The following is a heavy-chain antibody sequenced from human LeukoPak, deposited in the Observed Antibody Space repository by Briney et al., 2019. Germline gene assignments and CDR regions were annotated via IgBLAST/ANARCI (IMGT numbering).Heavy chain of an antibody. V-gene: IGHV3-30*03. J-gene: IGHJ3*02. Sequence: PGGSLRLSCAASGFTFSNYGMHWVRQAPGKGLEWVAVISYDGSNKYYADSVKGRFTISRDNSKNTLYLQMNSLRAEDTAVYYCARDRNYRDAFDIWGQGTMVTVSS. CDR1: GFTFSNYG. CDR3: ARDRNYRDAFDI. CDR2: ISYDGSNK. D-gene: IGHD1-14*01.